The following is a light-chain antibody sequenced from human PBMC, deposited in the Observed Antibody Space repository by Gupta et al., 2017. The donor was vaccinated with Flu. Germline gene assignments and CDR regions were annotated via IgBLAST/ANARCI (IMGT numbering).Light chain of an antibody. J-gene: IGKJ2*01. CDR2: AAS. V-gene: IGKV1-39*01. CDR3: QQSYSTPRT. CDR1: QNISNY. Sequence: PSSLSASVGDRVTITCRASQNISNYLNWYQQKPGKAPKLLIYAASSLQSGVPSRFSGSGSGTEITLTISSLQLEDFATYYCQQSYSTPRTFGQGTKLEI.